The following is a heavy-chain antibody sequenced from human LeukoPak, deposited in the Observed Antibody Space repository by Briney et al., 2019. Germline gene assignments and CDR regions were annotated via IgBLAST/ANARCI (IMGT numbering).Heavy chain of an antibody. Sequence: ASVKVSCKASGYTFTSYGISWLRRAPGQGLEWMGWISAYNGNTNYAQKLQGRVTMTTDTSTSTAYMELRSLRSDDTAVYYCARWGVWELRLPSYYYYGMDVWGQGTTVTVSS. CDR1: GYTFTSYG. D-gene: IGHD1-26*01. V-gene: IGHV1-18*01. CDR3: ARWGVWELRLPSYYYYGMDV. J-gene: IGHJ6*02. CDR2: ISAYNGNT.